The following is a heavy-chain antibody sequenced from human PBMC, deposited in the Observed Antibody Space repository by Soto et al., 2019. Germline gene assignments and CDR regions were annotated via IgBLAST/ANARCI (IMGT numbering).Heavy chain of an antibody. D-gene: IGHD6-19*01. V-gene: IGHV4-39*01. CDR3: ARRGIAVALYS. CDR2: FYYRGST. Sequence: LQLQESGPGLVKPSETLSLSCTVSGGSVSSSTYYWGWIRQPPGKGLEWIGSFYYRGSTYYNPSLTSRGTISVDTSKNQFSLKLSSVTAADTAVYYCARRGIAVALYSWGQGTLVTVSS. J-gene: IGHJ4*02. CDR1: GGSVSSSTYY.